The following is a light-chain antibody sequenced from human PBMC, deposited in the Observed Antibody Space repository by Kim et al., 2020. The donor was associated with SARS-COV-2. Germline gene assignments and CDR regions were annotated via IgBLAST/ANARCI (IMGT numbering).Light chain of an antibody. CDR2: VESSGNY. CDR3: ETWDKDFWV. CDR1: SWHTNYI. Sequence: QLVLTQPSSASASLGSSVKLTCTLKSWHTNYIIAWHQKQPGKAPRYLMNVESSGNYNEGSGLPDRFSGSASGADHYLTISNVQSEDEADYYGETWDKDFWVFGGGTQLTVL. V-gene: IGLV4-60*03. J-gene: IGLJ3*02.